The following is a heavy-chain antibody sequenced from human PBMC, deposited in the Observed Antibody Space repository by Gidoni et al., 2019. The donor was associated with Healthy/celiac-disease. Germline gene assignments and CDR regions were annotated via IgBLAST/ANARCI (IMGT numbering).Heavy chain of an antibody. CDR3: TTDPPSLLWFGESVYYYMDV. CDR2: IKSKTDGGTT. CDR1: GSNFSNAG. V-gene: IGHV3-15*07. J-gene: IGHJ6*03. D-gene: IGHD3-10*01. Sequence: EVQLVESGGGLVTPGGSLSLSLAASGSNFSNAGVTWGRKAPGKGLEWVGRIKSKTDGGTTDYAAPVKGRFTISRDDSKNTLYLQMNSLKTEDTAVYYCTTDPPSLLWFGESVYYYMDVWGKGTTVTVSS.